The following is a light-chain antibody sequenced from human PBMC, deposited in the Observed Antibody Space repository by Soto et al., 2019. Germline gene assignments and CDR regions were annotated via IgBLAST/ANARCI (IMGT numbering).Light chain of an antibody. CDR2: DNN. V-gene: IGLV1-51*01. Sequence: QSVLTQPPSVSAAPGQKVTISCSGSSSNIGNNYVSWYQQLPGTAPKLLIYDNNKRPSGIPGRSSGSKSGTSATLGITGLQTGDEADYYCGTWDSSLSAVVFGGGTKVTVL. CDR1: SSNIGNNY. CDR3: GTWDSSLSAVV. J-gene: IGLJ2*01.